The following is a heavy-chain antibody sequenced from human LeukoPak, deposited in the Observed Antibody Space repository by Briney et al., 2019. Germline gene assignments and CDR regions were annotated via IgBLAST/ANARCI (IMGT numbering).Heavy chain of an antibody. CDR2: IYTSGST. D-gene: IGHD3-22*01. V-gene: IGHV4-61*02. J-gene: IGHJ6*03. CDR1: GGSISSGSYY. CDR3: ATEKHQYYYDSSGYYSYYYYYMDV. Sequence: PSQTLSLTCTVSGGSISSGSYYWSWIRQPAGKGLEWIGRIYTSGSTNYNPSLKSRVTISVDTSKNQFSLKLSSVTAADTAVYYCATEKHQYYYDSSGYYSYYYYYMDVWGKGTTVTVSS.